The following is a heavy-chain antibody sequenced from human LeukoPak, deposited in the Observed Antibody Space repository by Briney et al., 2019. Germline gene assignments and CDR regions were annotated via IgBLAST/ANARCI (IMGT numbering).Heavy chain of an antibody. J-gene: IGHJ4*02. D-gene: IGHD2-15*01. CDR1: GFTFSTYG. Sequence: GGTLRLSCAASGFTFSTYGMSWVRQAPGKGLEWVSAMSGSGGRTYYADSVKGRFTISRDNSKNTLYLQMNSLRAEDTAVYYCAKWGCSGGSCYPFDYWGQGTLVTVSS. V-gene: IGHV3-23*01. CDR2: MSGSGGRT. CDR3: AKWGCSGGSCYPFDY.